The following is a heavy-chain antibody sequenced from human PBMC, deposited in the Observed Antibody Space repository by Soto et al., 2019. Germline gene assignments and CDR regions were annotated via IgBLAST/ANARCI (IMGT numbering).Heavy chain of an antibody. V-gene: IGHV3-74*01. J-gene: IGHJ4*02. CDR3: ARGGAMGVDY. D-gene: IGHD1-26*01. Sequence: EVQLVESGGGVVQPGGSLRLYCTASGFTFNTHWMHWVRQAPGKGLVWVSRIYFDGITTNYADSVKGRLTVSSDNAKNKVYLHVNTLRDEDTAVYYCARGGAMGVDYWGQGTLVTVSS. CDR2: IYFDGITT. CDR1: GFTFNTHW.